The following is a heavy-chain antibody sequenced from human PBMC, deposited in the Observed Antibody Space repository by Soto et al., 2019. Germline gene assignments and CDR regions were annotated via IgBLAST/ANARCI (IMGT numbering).Heavy chain of an antibody. Sequence: EVQLLESGGGLVQPGGSLRLSCAASGFTFSSYAMSWVRQAPGKGLEWVSAISGSGGSTYYADSVTGRFTSSRDNSKNTLYRQMNSLRAEDAAVYYCAKDRTSAGVQYLAWGQGTLVTVSS. CDR1: GFTFSSYA. V-gene: IGHV3-23*01. CDR3: AKDRTSAGVQYLA. D-gene: IGHD2-2*02. J-gene: IGHJ5*02. CDR2: ISGSGGST.